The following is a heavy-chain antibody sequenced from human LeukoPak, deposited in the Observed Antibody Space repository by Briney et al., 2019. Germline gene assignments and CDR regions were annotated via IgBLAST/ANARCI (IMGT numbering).Heavy chain of an antibody. CDR3: AREAYCDSSGTMGAFDI. D-gene: IGHD3-22*01. CDR1: GYTFTSYG. Sequence: GASVKVSCKASGYTFTSYGISWVRQAPGQGLEWMGWISADNGNTNYAQKLQGRVTMTTDTSTSTAYMELRSLRSDDTAVYYCAREAYCDSSGTMGAFDIWGQGTMVTVSS. V-gene: IGHV1-18*01. CDR2: ISADNGNT. J-gene: IGHJ3*02.